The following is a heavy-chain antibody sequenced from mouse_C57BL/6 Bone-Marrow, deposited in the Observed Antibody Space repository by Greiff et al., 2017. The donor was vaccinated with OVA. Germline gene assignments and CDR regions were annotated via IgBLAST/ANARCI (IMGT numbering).Heavy chain of an antibody. CDR2: ISGGGGNT. Sequence: EVKVVESGGGLVKPGGSLKLSCAASGFTFSSYTMSWVRQTPEKRLEWVATISGGGGNTYYPDSVKGRFTISRDNAKNTLYLQMSSLRSEDTALYYGARQAIYYGNYWYFDYWGQGTTLTVSS. J-gene: IGHJ2*01. V-gene: IGHV5-9*01. CDR3: ARQAIYYGNYWYFDY. D-gene: IGHD2-1*01. CDR1: GFTFSSYT.